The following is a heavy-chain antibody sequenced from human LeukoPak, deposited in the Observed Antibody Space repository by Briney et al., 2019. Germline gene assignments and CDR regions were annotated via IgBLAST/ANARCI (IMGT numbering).Heavy chain of an antibody. CDR1: GYTFTVNY. J-gene: IGHJ4*02. Sequence: ASVKVSCKASGYTFTVNYMHWVRQAPGQGLEWIGWINTNSGGTNYAQKLQGRVTMTRDTSISTAYMELGRLTSDDTAVYYCARDFYYSGSGAFDLWGQGALVTVSS. CDR3: ARDFYYSGSGAFDL. V-gene: IGHV1-2*02. D-gene: IGHD3-10*01. CDR2: INTNSGGT.